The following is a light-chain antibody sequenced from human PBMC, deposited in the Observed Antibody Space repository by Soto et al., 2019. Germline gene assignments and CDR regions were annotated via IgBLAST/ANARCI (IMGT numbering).Light chain of an antibody. V-gene: IGKV3-20*01. Sequence: EIVLTQSPGTLSLSPGEGATLSCRASQSVSSGYLAWYQQKPGQTPRLLIYSASSRATGIPDRFSGSGSGTDFTLTISRLEPEDFAVYYCQQYCNSPYTFGQGTKVEIK. CDR3: QQYCNSPYT. CDR2: SAS. CDR1: QSVSSGY. J-gene: IGKJ2*01.